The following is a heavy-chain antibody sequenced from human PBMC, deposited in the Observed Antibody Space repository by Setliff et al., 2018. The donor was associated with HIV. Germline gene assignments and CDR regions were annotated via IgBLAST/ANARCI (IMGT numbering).Heavy chain of an antibody. V-gene: IGHV4-39*07. J-gene: IGHJ4*02. CDR2: VFYSGST. CDR3: ARLVRGGSGHYFDY. CDR1: GVTFSSNNYY. Sequence: SETLSLTCAVSGVTFSSNNYYWGWIRQPPGKGLEWIGTVFYSGSTSYSPPLKSRVSISVDTSKNQFSLKLKSVTAADTALYYCARLVRGGSGHYFDYWGQGKLVTVSS. D-gene: IGHD3-10*01.